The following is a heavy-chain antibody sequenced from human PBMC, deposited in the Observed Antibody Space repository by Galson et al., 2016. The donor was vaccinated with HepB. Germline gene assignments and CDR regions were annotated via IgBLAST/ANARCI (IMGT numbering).Heavy chain of an antibody. CDR1: GFTFSTYA. J-gene: IGHJ2*01. Sequence: SLRLSCAASGFTFSTYAMDWVRQAPGKGLEWVSVISGSGGSTYYADSVKGRFTISRDNSKNTMYLQMNSLRAEDTAVYYCAKDYSNYFWYFDFWGRGTLVTVSS. D-gene: IGHD4-11*01. CDR2: ISGSGGST. V-gene: IGHV3-23*01. CDR3: AKDYSNYFWYFDF.